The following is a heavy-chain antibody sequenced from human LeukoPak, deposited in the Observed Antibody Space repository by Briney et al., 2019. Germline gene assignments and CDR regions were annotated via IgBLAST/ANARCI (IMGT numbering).Heavy chain of an antibody. CDR1: GYTFTSNY. Sequence: ASVKVSCKAFGYTFTSNYMHWVRQAPGQGPERMGVISPSGGSTTYALKFQGRVTLTRDMSTSTDYLELSSLRSEDTAVYYCARDNSVRDEAWWFNPWGQGTLVTVSS. CDR2: ISPSGGST. J-gene: IGHJ5*02. D-gene: IGHD5-24*01. V-gene: IGHV1-46*01. CDR3: ARDNSVRDEAWWFNP.